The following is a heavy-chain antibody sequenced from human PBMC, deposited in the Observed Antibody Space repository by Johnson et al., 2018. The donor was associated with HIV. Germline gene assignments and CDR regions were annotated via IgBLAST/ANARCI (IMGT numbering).Heavy chain of an antibody. D-gene: IGHD3-22*01. J-gene: IGHJ3*01. CDR2: SNWIGGTT. CDR1: GFSFDDYG. Sequence: VQLVESGGGEVRPGGSLRLSCAASGFSFDDYGMSWVRQAAGKGLEWVSGSNWIGGTTSYEDSVKGRFTTSRDNANNSLYLQMNGLRDEDTALYYCARGGRDSSGHPFAFDFWGHGTMVTVSS. V-gene: IGHV3-20*04. CDR3: ARGGRDSSGHPFAFDF.